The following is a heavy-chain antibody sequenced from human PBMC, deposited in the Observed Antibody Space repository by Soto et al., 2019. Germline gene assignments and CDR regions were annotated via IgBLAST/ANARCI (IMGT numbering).Heavy chain of an antibody. CDR3: AIWQQLAQRGYYGMDV. CDR1: GFTFSSYA. CDR2: ISGSGGST. Sequence: QPGGSLRLSCAASGFTFSSYAMSWVRQAPGKGLEWVSAISGSGGSTYYADSVKGRFTISRDNSKNTLYLQMNSLRAEDTAVYYCAIWQQLAQRGYYGMDVWGQGTTVTVPS. V-gene: IGHV3-23*01. J-gene: IGHJ6*02. D-gene: IGHD6-13*01.